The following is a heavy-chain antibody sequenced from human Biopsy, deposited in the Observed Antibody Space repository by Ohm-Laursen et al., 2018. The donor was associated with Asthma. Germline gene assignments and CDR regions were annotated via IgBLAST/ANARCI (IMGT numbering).Heavy chain of an antibody. Sequence: TLSLTCTVSGDSISSPAYYWSWVRQHPGKGLEWIGYISYSGTTFYHPSLMSRLIISLDTSKNQFSLILSSVTAADAAVYYCARGSSSRLSQWELLVSGGKRAHSYYGMDVWGQGTTVTVSS. CDR2: ISYSGTT. D-gene: IGHD1-26*01. CDR3: ARGSSSRLSQWELLVSGGKRAHSYYGMDV. V-gene: IGHV4-31*03. J-gene: IGHJ6*02. CDR1: GDSISSPAYY.